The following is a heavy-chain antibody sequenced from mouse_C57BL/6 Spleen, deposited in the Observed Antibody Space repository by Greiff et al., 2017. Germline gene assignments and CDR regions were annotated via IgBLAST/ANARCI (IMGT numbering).Heavy chain of an antibody. CDR1: GFTFSDYY. V-gene: IGHV5-16*01. J-gene: IGHJ1*03. Sequence: EVKLVESEGGLVQPGSSMKLSCTASGFTFSDYYMAWVRQVPEKGLEWVANINYDGSSTYYLDSLKSRFIISRDNAKYILYLQMSSLKSEDTATYYCARDRTYDGSSYGYFDVWGTGTTVTVSS. CDR2: INYDGSST. D-gene: IGHD1-1*01. CDR3: ARDRTYDGSSYGYFDV.